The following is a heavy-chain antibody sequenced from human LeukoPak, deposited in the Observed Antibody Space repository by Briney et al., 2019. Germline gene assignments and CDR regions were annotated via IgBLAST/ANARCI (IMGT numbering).Heavy chain of an antibody. CDR2: ISSSGSTI. CDR3: AREYGSGSCFDF. J-gene: IGHJ4*02. V-gene: IGHV3-48*03. Sequence: PGGSLRLSCAASGFTFSSYEMNWVRQAPGKGLEWVSYISSSGSTISYADSVKGRFTISRDNAKNSLYLQMNSLSAEDTAIYYCAREYGSGSCFDFRGQGTLVTVSS. D-gene: IGHD3-10*01. CDR1: GFTFSSYE.